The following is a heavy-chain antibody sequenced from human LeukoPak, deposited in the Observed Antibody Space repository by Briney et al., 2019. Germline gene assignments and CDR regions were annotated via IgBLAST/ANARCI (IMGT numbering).Heavy chain of an antibody. D-gene: IGHD6-13*01. CDR2: ISSSGSTI. CDR3: ASYVSSSWYGGYGMDV. V-gene: IGHV3-48*04. Sequence: GGSLRLSCAASGFTFSTCWMIWVRRAPGKGLEWVSYISSSGSTIYYADSVKGRFTISRDNAKNSLYLQMNSLRAEDTAVYYCASYVSSSWYGGYGMDVWGQGTTVTVSS. CDR1: GFTFSTCW. J-gene: IGHJ6*02.